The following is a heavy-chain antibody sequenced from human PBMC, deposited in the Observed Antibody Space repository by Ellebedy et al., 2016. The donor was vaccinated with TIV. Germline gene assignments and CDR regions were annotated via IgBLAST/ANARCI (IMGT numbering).Heavy chain of an antibody. V-gene: IGHV4-34*01. D-gene: IGHD2-8*01. Sequence: SETLSLXCAVYGETFNGYYWSWIRQLPEKGLEWIGEVDRSGSTNYNPSLRGRVTISADTSKNQFSLKVTSVTAADMGVYYCARGRRYADTSDSYLDYWGRGTLVTVSS. CDR2: VDRSGST. J-gene: IGHJ4*02. CDR3: ARGRRYADTSDSYLDY. CDR1: GETFNGYY.